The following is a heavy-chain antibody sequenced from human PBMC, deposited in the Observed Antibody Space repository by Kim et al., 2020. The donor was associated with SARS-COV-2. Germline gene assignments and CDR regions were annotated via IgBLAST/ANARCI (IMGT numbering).Heavy chain of an antibody. Sequence: SETLSLTCTLSGGSISSSSYYWVWIRQPPGKGLEWIGHIYYSGSTYYNPSLKSRVTLSVDTSKSQFSLKLTSVTAADTAVYFCARLSSRFRRVPFNCWG. V-gene: IGHV4-39*01. CDR2: IYYSGST. D-gene: IGHD6-13*01. CDR1: GGSISSSSYY. J-gene: IGHJ4*01. CDR3: ARLSSRFRRVPFNC.